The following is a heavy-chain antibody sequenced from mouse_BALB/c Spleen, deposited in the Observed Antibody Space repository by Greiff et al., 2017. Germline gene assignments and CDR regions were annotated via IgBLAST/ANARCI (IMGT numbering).Heavy chain of an antibody. D-gene: IGHD2-1*01. CDR3: AREGNGNYLLYYFDY. CDR1: GFTFSSYA. V-gene: IGHV5-6-5*01. Sequence: EVKLVESGGGLVKPGGSLKLSCAASGFTFSSYAMSWVRQTPEKRLEWVASISSGGSTYYPDSVKGRFTISRDNARNILYLQMSSLRSEDTAMYYCAREGNGNYLLYYFDYWGQGTTLTVSS. J-gene: IGHJ2*01. CDR2: ISSGGST.